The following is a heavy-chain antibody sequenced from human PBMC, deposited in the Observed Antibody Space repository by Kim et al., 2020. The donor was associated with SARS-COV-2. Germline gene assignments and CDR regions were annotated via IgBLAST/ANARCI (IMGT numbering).Heavy chain of an antibody. CDR3: ARTLAAVASLDY. V-gene: IGHV2-70*01. D-gene: IGHD6-25*01. Sequence: YYSIALKTRLTIPKDTSKNQVVLTMTNMDPVDTATYYCARTLAAVASLDYWGQGTLVTVSS. J-gene: IGHJ4*02.